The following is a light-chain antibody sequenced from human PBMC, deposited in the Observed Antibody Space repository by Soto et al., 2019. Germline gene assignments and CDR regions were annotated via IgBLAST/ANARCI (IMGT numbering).Light chain of an antibody. J-gene: IGKJ4*01. V-gene: IGKV1-9*01. Sequence: DIQLTQSPSFLSASVGDRVTITCRASQGISSYLAWYQQKPGKAPKFLIYAASTLQSGVPSRFSGSGSGTEFTLTISSLQPEDFATYYCQQFNSYPLTFGGGIKVEIK. CDR2: AAS. CDR1: QGISSY. CDR3: QQFNSYPLT.